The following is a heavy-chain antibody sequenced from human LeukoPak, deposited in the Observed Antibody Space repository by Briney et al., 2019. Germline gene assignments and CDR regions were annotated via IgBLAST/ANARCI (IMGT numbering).Heavy chain of an antibody. CDR3: ARGRPCSGGSCYFGTTTLDY. V-gene: IGHV3-74*01. CDR2: INSDGTST. D-gene: IGHD2-15*01. CDR1: GFTFSNYW. Sequence: GGSLRHSCAASGFTFSNYWMHWVRQAPGKGLVWVSRINSDGTSTSYADSVKGRFTISRDNAKNTLYLQMNILRAEDTAVYYCARGRPCSGGSCYFGTTTLDYWGQGTLVTVSS. J-gene: IGHJ4*02.